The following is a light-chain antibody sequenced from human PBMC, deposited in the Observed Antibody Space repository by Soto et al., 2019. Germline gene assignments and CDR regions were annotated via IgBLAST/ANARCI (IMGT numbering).Light chain of an antibody. CDR3: CSFEGSDTNYL. J-gene: IGLJ1*01. Sequence: QSVLAQPASVSGSPGQSITISCTGTSSDVGNYDLVSWYQQLPGKAPKLIIYEGKQRPSGISDRFSGSKSGNTASLTISGLQDGDEAHYYCCSFEGSDTNYLFGSGKKVTV. CDR2: EGK. CDR1: SSDVGNYDL. V-gene: IGLV2-23*01.